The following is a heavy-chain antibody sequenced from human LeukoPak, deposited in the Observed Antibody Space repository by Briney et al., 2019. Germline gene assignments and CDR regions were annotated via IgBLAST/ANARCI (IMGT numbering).Heavy chain of an antibody. CDR1: GYTFTGYY. Sequence: ASVKVSCKASGYTFTGYYMHWVRQAPGQGLEWMGWINPNSGGTNYAQKFQGRVTMTRDTSISTAYMELSRLRSDDTAVYYCARDRNYYGSEYYYYYGMDVWGQGTTVTVSS. CDR3: ARDRNYYGSEYYYYYGMDV. CDR2: INPNSGGT. J-gene: IGHJ6*02. D-gene: IGHD3-10*01. V-gene: IGHV1-2*02.